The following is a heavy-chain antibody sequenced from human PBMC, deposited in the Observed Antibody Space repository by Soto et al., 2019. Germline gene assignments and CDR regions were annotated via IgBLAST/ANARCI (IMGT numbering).Heavy chain of an antibody. CDR1: GFTFSSYW. D-gene: IGHD3-22*01. V-gene: IGHV3-74*01. Sequence: EVQLVESGGGLVQPGGSLRLSCAASGFTFSSYWMHWVRQAPGKGLVWVSRINSDGSSTSYADSVKGRFTISRDNAKNTLYLQMHSLRAEDTAVYYCARDYYDRSGYYWVGEYYYYYYGMDVWGQGTTVTVSS. J-gene: IGHJ6*02. CDR3: ARDYYDRSGYYWVGEYYYYYYGMDV. CDR2: INSDGSST.